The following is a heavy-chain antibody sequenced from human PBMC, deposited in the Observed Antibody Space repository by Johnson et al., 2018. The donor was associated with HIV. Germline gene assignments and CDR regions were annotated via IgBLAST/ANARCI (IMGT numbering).Heavy chain of an antibody. J-gene: IGHJ3*02. V-gene: IGHV3-48*04. CDR2: ISSSGSTI. CDR1: GFTFSSYA. Sequence: VLLVESGGGLVQPGGSLRLSCAASGFTFSSYAMSWVRQAPGKGLEWVSYISSSGSTIYYADSVKGRFTISRDNAKNSLYLQMNSLRAEDTAVYYCAKVAVATAAGGVALDIWGQGTMVTVSS. CDR3: AKVAVATAAGGVALDI. D-gene: IGHD6-13*01.